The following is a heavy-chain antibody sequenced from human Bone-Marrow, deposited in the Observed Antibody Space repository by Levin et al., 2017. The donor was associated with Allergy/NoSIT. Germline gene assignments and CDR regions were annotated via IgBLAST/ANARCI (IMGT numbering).Heavy chain of an antibody. Sequence: SQTLSLTCNVSGGSISSSSLFWGWIRQPPGKPLEWIGSIYYSGRTNYNPSLKSRVIISVDTSENHFSLKLTSVTAADTAVYYCARHCNSFGELPPTSGFDPWGQGVLVTVSS. CDR3: ARHCNSFGELPPTSGFDP. CDR2: IYYSGRT. D-gene: IGHD2/OR15-2a*01. J-gene: IGHJ5*02. V-gene: IGHV4-39*01. CDR1: GGSISSSSLF.